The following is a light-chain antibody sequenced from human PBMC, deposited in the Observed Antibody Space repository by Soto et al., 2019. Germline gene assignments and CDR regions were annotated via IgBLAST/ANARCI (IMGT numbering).Light chain of an antibody. CDR2: AAS. CDR3: LHDYNYPRT. V-gene: IGKV1-6*01. Sequence: AIQMTQSPSSLSASVGNRVTITCRASQGIRSELAWYQQKPGKAPDLLIYAASTLQPGVPYRFSGSGSGTDFTLTISNLQPEDFATYYCLHDYNYPRTFGQGTKVEIK. J-gene: IGKJ1*01. CDR1: QGIRSE.